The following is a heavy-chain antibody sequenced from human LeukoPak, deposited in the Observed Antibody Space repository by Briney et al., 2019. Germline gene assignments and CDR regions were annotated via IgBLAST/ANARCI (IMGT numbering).Heavy chain of an antibody. D-gene: IGHD6-25*01. CDR3: AREPRRSEPTRLPSYYFDY. V-gene: IGHV1-2*02. CDR2: INPNSGGT. Sequence: ASVTVSCKASGYTFTGYYMHWVRQAPGQGLEWMGWINPNSGGTNYAQKFQGRVTMTRDTSISTAYMELSRLRSDDTAVYYCAREPRRSEPTRLPSYYFDYWGQGTLVTVSS. J-gene: IGHJ4*02. CDR1: GYTFTGYY.